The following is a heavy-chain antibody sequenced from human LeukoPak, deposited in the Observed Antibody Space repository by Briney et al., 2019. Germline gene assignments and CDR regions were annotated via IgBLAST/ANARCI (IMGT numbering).Heavy chain of an antibody. CDR1: GGSINNYH. CDR2: ISYSGTT. V-gene: IGHV4-59*01. Sequence: PSETLSLTCTVSGGSINNYHWDWIRQPPGKGLEWIGYISYSGTTNYNPSLKSRVTISVDMSKSQFSLKLNSVTAADTAVYYCGRVTTGTVDHWGQGTLVTVSS. CDR3: GRVTTGTVDH. J-gene: IGHJ4*02. D-gene: IGHD1-1*01.